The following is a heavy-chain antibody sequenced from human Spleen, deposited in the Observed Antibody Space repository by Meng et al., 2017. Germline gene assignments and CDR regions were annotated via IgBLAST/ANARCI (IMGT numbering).Heavy chain of an antibody. CDR2: FSSSATYI. CDR1: GFTVSSYS. CDR3: ARAKGGVEYSSSAGRFYYTYYGMDV. Sequence: GGSLRLSCAASGFTVSSYSMNWVRQAPGKGLEWVSSFSSSATYIHYADSMKGRFTISRDNAKNSLYLQMNSLRAEDTAVYYCARAKGGVEYSSSAGRFYYTYYGMDVWGQGTTVTVSS. V-gene: IGHV3-21*01. J-gene: IGHJ6*02. D-gene: IGHD6-6*01.